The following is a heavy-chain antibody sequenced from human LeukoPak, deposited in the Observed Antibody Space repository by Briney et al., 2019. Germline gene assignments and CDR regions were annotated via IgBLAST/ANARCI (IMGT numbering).Heavy chain of an antibody. V-gene: IGHV3-21*01. J-gene: IGHJ6*03. CDR2: ISSSSSYI. CDR3: ARGPYCSSTSCRGRYYYYMDV. CDR1: GFTFSSYS. Sequence: PGGSLRLSCAASGFTFSSYSMNWVRQAPGKGLEWVSSISSSSSYIYYADSVKGRFTISRDNSKNTLYLQMNSLRAEDTAVYYCARGPYCSSTSCRGRYYYYMDVWGKGTTVTVSS. D-gene: IGHD2-2*01.